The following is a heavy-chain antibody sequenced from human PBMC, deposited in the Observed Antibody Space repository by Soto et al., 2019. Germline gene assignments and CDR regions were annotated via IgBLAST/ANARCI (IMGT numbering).Heavy chain of an antibody. CDR3: EKDIPPEIDDFWHGLDV. Sequence: QVQLVESGGGVVQPGRSLRLSCGASGFTFSDYGMYWVRQAPGKGLEWVAVISYGGTRKYYADSVKGRFTISRDNSKNTLYLQINSLRAEDTAVYYCEKDIPPEIDDFWHGLDVWGQGTTVTVSS. J-gene: IGHJ6*02. D-gene: IGHD3-3*01. CDR2: ISYGGTRK. V-gene: IGHV3-30*18. CDR1: GFTFSDYG.